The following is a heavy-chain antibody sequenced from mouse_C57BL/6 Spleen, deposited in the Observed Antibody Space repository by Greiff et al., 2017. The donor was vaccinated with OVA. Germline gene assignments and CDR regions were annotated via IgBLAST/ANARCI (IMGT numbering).Heavy chain of an antibody. J-gene: IGHJ3*01. CDR3: ARVLHYYGSSSFAY. V-gene: IGHV7-3*01. Sequence: DVMLVESGGGLVQPGGSLSLSCAASGFTFTDYYMSWVRQPPGKALEWLGFIRNKANGYTTEYSASVKGRFTISRDNSQSILYLQMNALRAEDSATYYCARVLHYYGSSSFAYWGQGTLVTVSA. D-gene: IGHD1-1*01. CDR1: GFTFTDYY. CDR2: IRNKANGYTT.